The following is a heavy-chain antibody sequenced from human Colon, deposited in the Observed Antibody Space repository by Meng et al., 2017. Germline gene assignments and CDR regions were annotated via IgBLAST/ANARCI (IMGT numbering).Heavy chain of an antibody. Sequence: GSLSLTCSVSGGSISAYYWTWIRQPAGKGLEWMGRITASGNTNYNPSLKSRLTMSIDTSKNQFSLRLTSVTAADTAVYFCATTWGGLRNPFHNWGPGTMVTVSS. J-gene: IGHJ3*02. CDR1: GGSISAYY. CDR2: ITASGNT. V-gene: IGHV4-4*07. D-gene: IGHD3-16*01. CDR3: ATTWGGLRNPFHN.